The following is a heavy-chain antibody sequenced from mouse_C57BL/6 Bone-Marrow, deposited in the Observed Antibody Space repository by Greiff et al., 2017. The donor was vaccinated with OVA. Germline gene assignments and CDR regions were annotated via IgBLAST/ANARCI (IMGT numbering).Heavy chain of an antibody. J-gene: IGHJ4*01. V-gene: IGHV1-85*01. CDR1: GYTFTSYD. CDR3: ARYAVDY. Sequence: QVQLQQSGPELVKPGASVKLSCKASGYTFTSYDINWVKQRPGQGLEWIGWIYPRDGSPKYNEKVKGKATLTVDTSSSTAYMELHSLTSEDSAVYFCARYAVDYWGQGTSVTVSS. CDR2: IYPRDGSP.